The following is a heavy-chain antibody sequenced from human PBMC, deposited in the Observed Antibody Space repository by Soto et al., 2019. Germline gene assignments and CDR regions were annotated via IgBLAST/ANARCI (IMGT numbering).Heavy chain of an antibody. V-gene: IGHV3-33*01. CDR3: ASGRIAAPGVDNGFDP. CDR1: GFTFSSYG. Sequence: QVQLVESGGGVVQPGRSLRLSCAASGFTFSSYGMHWVRQAPGKGLEWVPVIWYDGSNKYYADSVKGRFTISRDNSKNTLYLQMNSLRAEDTAVYYCASGRIAAPGVDNGFDPWGQGTLVTVSS. D-gene: IGHD6-13*01. J-gene: IGHJ5*02. CDR2: IWYDGSNK.